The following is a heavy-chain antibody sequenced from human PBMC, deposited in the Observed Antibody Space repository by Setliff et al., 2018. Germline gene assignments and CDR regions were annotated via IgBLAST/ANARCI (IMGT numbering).Heavy chain of an antibody. CDR2: IYPGDSDT. J-gene: IGHJ4*02. D-gene: IGHD6-19*01. Sequence: GESLKISCKGSGYSFTSYWIGWVRQMPGKGLEWMGIIYPGDSDTRYSPSFQGQVTISADKSISTAYLQWSSLKASDTAMYYCASQEPLYSSGWYYFDYWGQGTLVTVSS. CDR1: GYSFTSYW. V-gene: IGHV5-51*01. CDR3: ASQEPLYSSGWYYFDY.